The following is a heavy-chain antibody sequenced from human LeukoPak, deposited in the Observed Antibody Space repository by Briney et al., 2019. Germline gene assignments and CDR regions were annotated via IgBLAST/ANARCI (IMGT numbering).Heavy chain of an antibody. CDR2: ITPIFGTA. J-gene: IGHJ3*02. CDR3: AREGHTAMDGGAFDI. Sequence: SVKVSCKASGGTFSSYAISWVRQAPGQGLEWMGGITPIFGTANYAQKFQGRVTITADESTSTAYMELSSLRSEDTAVYYCAREGHTAMDGGAFDIWGQGTMVTVSS. V-gene: IGHV1-69*13. CDR1: GGTFSSYA. D-gene: IGHD5-18*01.